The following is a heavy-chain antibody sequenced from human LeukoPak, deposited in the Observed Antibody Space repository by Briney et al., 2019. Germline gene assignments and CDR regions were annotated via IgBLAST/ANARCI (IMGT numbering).Heavy chain of an antibody. V-gene: IGHV3-66*01. CDR1: GFTVSSNY. CDR2: IYSGGSA. D-gene: IGHD6-25*01. J-gene: IGHJ4*02. Sequence: GALRLSCAASGFTVSSNYMSWVRQTPGKGLEWVSVIYSGGSAYYADSVKGRFTISRDNSKNTLYLQMNSLRAEDTAVYYCASEGRGGYFDYWGQGTLVTVSS. CDR3: ASEGRGGYFDY.